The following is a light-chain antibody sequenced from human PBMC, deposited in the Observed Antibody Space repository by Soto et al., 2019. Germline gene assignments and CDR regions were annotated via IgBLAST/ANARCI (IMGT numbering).Light chain of an antibody. J-gene: IGKJ4*01. CDR1: QGIGVY. CDR3: QKYNSAPLT. CDR2: AAS. Sequence: DIQMTQSPASLSASLGDRVTITRRASQGIGVYLAWFQQKPGKVPRLLIYAASALQSGVPSRFSGGGSGTDFTLTINSLQPVDVATYYCQKYNSAPLTFGGGTKVEIK. V-gene: IGKV1-27*01.